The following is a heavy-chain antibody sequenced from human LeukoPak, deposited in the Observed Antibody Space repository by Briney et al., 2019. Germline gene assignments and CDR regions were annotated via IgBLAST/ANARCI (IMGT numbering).Heavy chain of an antibody. J-gene: IGHJ4*02. D-gene: IGHD2-2*01. V-gene: IGHV3-21*01. CDR3: ARAPTVLVGYCSSSSCQADY. Sequence: GSLRLSCAASGFTFRSYSMNWVRQAPGKGLEWVSAIYPSSTYIYYADSVKGRFTISRDNAENSLYLQMNSLRVEDTAVYYCARAPTVLVGYCSSSSCQADYWGQGTLVTVSS. CDR2: IYPSSTYI. CDR1: GFTFRSYS.